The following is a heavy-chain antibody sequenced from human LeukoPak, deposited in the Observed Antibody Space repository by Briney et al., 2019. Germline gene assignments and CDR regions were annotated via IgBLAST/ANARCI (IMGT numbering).Heavy chain of an antibody. V-gene: IGHV1-18*01. CDR1: GYTFTSYG. D-gene: IGHD6-13*01. Sequence: ASVKVSCKASGYTFTSYGIIWVRQAPGQGLEWMGWISAYNGNTNYAQKLQGRVTMTTDTSTSTAYMELRSPRSDDTAVYYCARDVAAGWFDPWGQGTLVTVSS. J-gene: IGHJ5*02. CDR2: ISAYNGNT. CDR3: ARDVAAGWFDP.